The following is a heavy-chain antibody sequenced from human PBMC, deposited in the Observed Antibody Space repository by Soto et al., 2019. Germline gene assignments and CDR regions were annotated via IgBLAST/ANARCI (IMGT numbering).Heavy chain of an antibody. CDR1: GGTFSSYA. CDR2: IIPIFGTA. CDR3: ARDLYCDSSGASPPYYYGMDI. D-gene: IGHD3-22*01. J-gene: IGHJ6*02. V-gene: IGHV1-69*13. Sequence: SVKVSCKASGGTFSSYAISWVRQAPGQGLEWMGGIIPIFGTANYAQKFQGRVTITADESTSTAYMELSSLRSEDTAVYYCARDLYCDSSGASPPYYYGMDIWGQGTTVTVSS.